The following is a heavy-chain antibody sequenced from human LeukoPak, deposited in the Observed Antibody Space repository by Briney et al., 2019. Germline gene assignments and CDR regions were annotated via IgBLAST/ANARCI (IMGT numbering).Heavy chain of an antibody. CDR1: GGSISSYY. J-gene: IGHJ6*02. V-gene: IGHV4-59*01. Sequence: PSGTLSLTCTVSGGSISSYYWSWIRQPPGKGLEWIGYIYYSGSTNYNPSLKSRVTISVDTSKNQFSLKLSSVTAADTAAYYCARGNYDFWSGYYYYYGMDVWGQGTTVTVSS. D-gene: IGHD3-3*01. CDR2: IYYSGST. CDR3: ARGNYDFWSGYYYYYGMDV.